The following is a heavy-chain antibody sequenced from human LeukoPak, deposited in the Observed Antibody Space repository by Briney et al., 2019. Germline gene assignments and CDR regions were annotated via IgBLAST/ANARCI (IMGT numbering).Heavy chain of an antibody. V-gene: IGHV1-3*03. Sequence: ASVKVSCKASGYTFTSYAMHWVRQAPGQRLEWMGWINAGNGNTKYSQEFQGRVTITRDTSASTAYMELSSLRSEDMAVYYCARESRSHYYDFWSGYYGYFDYWGQGTLVTVSS. J-gene: IGHJ4*02. CDR1: GYTFTSYA. CDR2: INAGNGNT. CDR3: ARESRSHYYDFWSGYYGYFDY. D-gene: IGHD3-3*01.